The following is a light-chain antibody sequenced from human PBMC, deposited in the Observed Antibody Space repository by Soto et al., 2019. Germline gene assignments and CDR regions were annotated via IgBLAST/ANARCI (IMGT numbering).Light chain of an antibody. CDR1: QSVSSN. V-gene: IGKV3-15*01. CDR2: GAS. CDR3: QQYNNWPYT. J-gene: IGKJ2*01. Sequence: EIVMTQSPATLSVSPGERATLSCRASQSVSSNLAWYQQKPGQAPRLLIYGASTRATGIPARFSGSASGTEFTLTISRLQSEDFAVYYCQQYNNWPYTFGQGTKLDIK.